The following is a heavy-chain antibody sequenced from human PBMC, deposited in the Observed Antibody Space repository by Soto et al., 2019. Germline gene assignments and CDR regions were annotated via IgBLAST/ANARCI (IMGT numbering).Heavy chain of an antibody. V-gene: IGHV4-39*01. CDR2: FYYSGST. Sequence: QLQLQESGPGLVKPSETLSLTCTVSGGSISSSSHYWGWIRQPPGKGLEWIGSFYYSGSTYYNPSLKSRVNISVDTSKNQFSLELSSVTAAETAVYYCARHLRYCSGGSCRYDAFDIWCQGTMVTVSS. D-gene: IGHD2-15*01. CDR1: GGSISSSSHY. CDR3: ARHLRYCSGGSCRYDAFDI. J-gene: IGHJ3*02.